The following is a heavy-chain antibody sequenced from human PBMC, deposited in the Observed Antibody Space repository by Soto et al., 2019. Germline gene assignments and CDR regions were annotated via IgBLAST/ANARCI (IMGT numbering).Heavy chain of an antibody. CDR3: ARDSGPSNYYYDSSGYLVY. CDR2: ISAYNGNT. CDR1: GYTFTSYG. Sequence: QVQLVQSGAEVKKPGASVKVSCKASGYTFTSYGISWVRQAPGQGLEWMGWISAYNGNTNYAQKLQGRVTMTTDTSTSTAYMELRSLRSDDTSVYYCARDSGPSNYYYDSSGYLVYWGQGTLVTVSS. V-gene: IGHV1-18*01. J-gene: IGHJ4*02. D-gene: IGHD3-22*01.